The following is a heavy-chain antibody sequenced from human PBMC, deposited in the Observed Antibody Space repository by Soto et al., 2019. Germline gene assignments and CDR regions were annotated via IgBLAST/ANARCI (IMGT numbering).Heavy chain of an antibody. CDR3: ARQPRGPGYGERGLYFDH. Sequence: SETLSLTCAVYGGSFSGYYWGWIRQPPGRGLEWIGSVYYSGSTHDNPSLQSRVSISVDTSRNQFSLNLISVTAADTAVYFCARQPRGPGYGERGLYFDHWGQGTLVTVSS. CDR1: GGSFSGYY. D-gene: IGHD3-16*01. V-gene: IGHV4-39*01. CDR2: VYYSGST. J-gene: IGHJ4*02.